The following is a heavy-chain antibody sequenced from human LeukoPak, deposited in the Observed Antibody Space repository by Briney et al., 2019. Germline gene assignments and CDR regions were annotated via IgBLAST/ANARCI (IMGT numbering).Heavy chain of an antibody. CDR2: IYYSGST. V-gene: IGHV4-61*01. J-gene: IGHJ4*02. Sequence: SETLSLTCTVSGGSVSRGSYYWSWIRQPPGKGLEWIGYIYYSGSTNYNPSLKSRVTISVDTSKNQFSLKLNSVTAADTAVYYCSSIRSDYDILTGYTPKNYFDYWGQGTLVTVSS. CDR1: GGSVSRGSYY. D-gene: IGHD3-9*01. CDR3: SSIRSDYDILTGYTPKNYFDY.